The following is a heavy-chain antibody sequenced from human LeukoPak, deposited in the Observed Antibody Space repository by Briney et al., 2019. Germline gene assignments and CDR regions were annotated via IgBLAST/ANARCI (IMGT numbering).Heavy chain of an antibody. V-gene: IGHV4-59*01. D-gene: IGHD1-26*01. J-gene: IGHJ4*02. CDR3: ARGIETSKRRGYDY. CDR1: GGSISRYY. CDR2: IYYSGTT. Sequence: SETLSLTCTVSGGSISRYYWSWIRQPPGKGLEWIGHIYYSGTTNYNPSLKSRVTISVDTSKNQFSLKLSSVTAADTAVYYCARGIETSKRRGYDYWGQGTLVTVSS.